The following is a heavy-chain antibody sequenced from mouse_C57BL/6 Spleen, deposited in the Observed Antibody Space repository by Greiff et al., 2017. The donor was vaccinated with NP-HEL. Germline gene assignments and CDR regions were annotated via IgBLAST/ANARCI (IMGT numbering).Heavy chain of an antibody. D-gene: IGHD3-2*02. Sequence: EVNVVESGGGLVKPGGSLKLSCAASGFTFSSYAMSWVRQTPEKRLEWVATISDGGSYTYYPDNVKGRFTISRDNAKNNLYLQMSHLKSEDTAMYYCARDQGKSFAYWGQGTLVTVSA. CDR2: ISDGGSYT. J-gene: IGHJ3*01. CDR3: ARDQGKSFAY. V-gene: IGHV5-4*01. CDR1: GFTFSSYA.